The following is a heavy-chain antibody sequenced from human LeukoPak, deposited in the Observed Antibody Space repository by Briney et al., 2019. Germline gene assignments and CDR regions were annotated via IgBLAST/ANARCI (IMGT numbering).Heavy chain of an antibody. CDR2: IYPGDSDT. Sequence: GESLKISCKGSGYSFTSYWIGWVRQMPGKGLEWMGIIYPGDSDTRYDPSFRGQVTISADKSISTAYLQWSSLKASDTAMYYCARSEVDMVRGAIREFDYWGQGTLVTVSS. V-gene: IGHV5-51*01. CDR3: ARSEVDMVRGAIREFDY. D-gene: IGHD3-10*01. J-gene: IGHJ4*02. CDR1: GYSFTSYW.